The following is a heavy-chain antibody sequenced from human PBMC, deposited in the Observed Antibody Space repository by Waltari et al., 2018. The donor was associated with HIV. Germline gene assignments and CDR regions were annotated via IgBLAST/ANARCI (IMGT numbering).Heavy chain of an antibody. J-gene: IGHJ3*01. CDR1: GFTFSRSA. D-gene: IGHD1-1*01. V-gene: IGHV3-73*02. Sequence: EVQLVESGGGLVQPGESLKLSCEASGFTFSRSAIHWVRQAPGKGLDWIGRIRSKANGYTTAYGASVKGRFIISRDDSKNTAYLQMSSLKTEDTALFYCTRLSGNDAFDVWDQGTLVTVSS. CDR2: IRSKANGYTT. CDR3: TRLSGNDAFDV.